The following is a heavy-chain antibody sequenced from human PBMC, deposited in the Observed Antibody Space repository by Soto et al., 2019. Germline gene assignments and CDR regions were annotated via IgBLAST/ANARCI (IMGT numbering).Heavy chain of an antibody. V-gene: IGHV1-69*13. Sequence: SVKVSCTASGGTFSSYAISWVRQAPGQGLEWMGGIIPIFGTANYAQKFQGRVTITADESTSTAYMELSSLRSEDTAVYYCASPRFLEWPSEYYFDYWGQGTLVTVSS. CDR2: IIPIFGTA. CDR3: ASPRFLEWPSEYYFDY. D-gene: IGHD3-3*01. CDR1: GGTFSSYA. J-gene: IGHJ4*02.